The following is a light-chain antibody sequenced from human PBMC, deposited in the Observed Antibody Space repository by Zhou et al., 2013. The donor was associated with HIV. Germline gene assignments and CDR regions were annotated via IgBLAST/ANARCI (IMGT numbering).Light chain of an antibody. V-gene: IGKV3-20*01. Sequence: EIVLTQSPGTLSLSPGERATLSCRASHTISANYLAWYQQKPGQAPRLLVYGASTRATGIPDRFTGSGSGTDFTLTFTTLGPEDFVVYYCQQYANSPQTFGQGTKVEIK. CDR1: HTISANY. J-gene: IGKJ2*01. CDR2: GAS. CDR3: QQYANSPQT.